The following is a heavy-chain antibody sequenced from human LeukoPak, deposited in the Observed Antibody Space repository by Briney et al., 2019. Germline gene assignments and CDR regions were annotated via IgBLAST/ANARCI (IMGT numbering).Heavy chain of an antibody. J-gene: IGHJ4*02. V-gene: IGHV3-53*01. CDR3: ARLDGPTVTSFDY. CDR1: GFTVSSNF. CDR2: IYSGGST. Sequence: GGSLRLSCAASGFTVSSNFMGWVRQAPGKGLEWVSVIYSGGSTYYADSVKGRFTISRDNSKNTLYLQMKSLAAKDTAVYYCARLDGPTVTSFDYWGQGTLVTVSS. D-gene: IGHD4-17*01.